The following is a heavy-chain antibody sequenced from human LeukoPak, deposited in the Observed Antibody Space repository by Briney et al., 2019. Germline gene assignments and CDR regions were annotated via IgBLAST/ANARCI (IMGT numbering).Heavy chain of an antibody. CDR1: GFIFSNYW. J-gene: IGHJ4*02. V-gene: IGHV3-74*01. CDR2: INGDGSST. D-gene: IGHD6-19*01. CDR3: ASAMTVAGSVGFDY. Sequence: GGSLRLSCAASGFIFSNYWIQWVRQAPGKGLVWVSCINGDGSSTNYADSVKGRFTISRDNAKNTLYLQMSSLRAEDTALYYCASAMTVAGSVGFDYWGQGTLVTVSS.